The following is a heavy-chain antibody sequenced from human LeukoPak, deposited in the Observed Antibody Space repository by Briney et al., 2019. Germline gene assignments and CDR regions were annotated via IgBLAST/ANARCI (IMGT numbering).Heavy chain of an antibody. CDR1: GFSFSTYW. J-gene: IGHJ4*02. CDR3: ARALGDI. CDR2: INGDGSST. V-gene: IGHV3-74*01. Sequence: GGSLRLSCAASGFSFSTYWMHWVRQAPGKGPVWVSRINGDGSSTAYGDSVKGRFTISRDNAKNTLYLQMNGLRVEDTAVYYCARALGDIRGQGTLVTVSS.